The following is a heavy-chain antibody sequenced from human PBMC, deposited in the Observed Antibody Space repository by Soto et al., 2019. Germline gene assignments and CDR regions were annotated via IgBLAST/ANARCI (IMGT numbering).Heavy chain of an antibody. J-gene: IGHJ5*02. CDR3: AGGTYYYGSGRYKWFGP. Sequence: QLQLQESGPGLVKPSETLSLTCTVSGGSISSSSYYWGWIRQPPGKGLEWIGSIYYSGSTYYNPSLKSRVTISGETSKNQFPRKLSSFTAGGKAVYYCAGGTYYYGSGRYKWFGPWGQGTL. CDR1: GGSISSSSYY. CDR2: IYYSGST. D-gene: IGHD3-10*01. V-gene: IGHV4-39*01.